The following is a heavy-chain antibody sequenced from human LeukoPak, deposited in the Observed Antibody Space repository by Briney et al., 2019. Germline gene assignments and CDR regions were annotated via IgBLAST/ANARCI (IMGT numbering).Heavy chain of an antibody. Sequence: GGSLRLSCAASGFTFSSYAMNWVRQAPGKGLEWVSSLSDGGHSSFYADSVKGRFTIYRDDTQNILYLQMNNLSGDDTALYYCAFSPLGFNYGYAYWGQGTLVTVSS. CDR1: GFTFSSYA. V-gene: IGHV3-23*01. J-gene: IGHJ4*02. CDR3: AFSPLGFNYGYAY. CDR2: LSDGGHSS. D-gene: IGHD5-18*01.